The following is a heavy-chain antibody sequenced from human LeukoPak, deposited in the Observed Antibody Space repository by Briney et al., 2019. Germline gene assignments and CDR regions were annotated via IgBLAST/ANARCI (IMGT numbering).Heavy chain of an antibody. D-gene: IGHD5-24*01. CDR2: IYYSGST. Sequence: SETLSLTCTVSGGSISSSSYYWGWIRQPPGKGLEWVGCIYYSGSTYHNPSLKSRVTISVDTSKNQFSLKLSSVTAADTAVYYCARGGGRWLQLRRNLYFDYWGQGTLVTVSS. CDR3: ARGGGRWLQLRRNLYFDY. V-gene: IGHV4-39*01. CDR1: GGSISSSSYY. J-gene: IGHJ4*02.